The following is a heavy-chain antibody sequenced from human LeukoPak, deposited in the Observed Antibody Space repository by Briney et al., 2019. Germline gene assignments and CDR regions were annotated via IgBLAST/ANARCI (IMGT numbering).Heavy chain of an antibody. V-gene: IGHV4-4*02. D-gene: IGHD3-3*01. Sequence: SGTLSLTCAVSGGSISSSNWWSWVRQPPGKGLEWIGEIYHSGSTNYNPSLKSRVTISVDKSKNQFSLKLSSVTAADTAVYYCARNLGVVTTYYYYMDVWGKGTTVTISS. CDR3: ARNLGVVTTYYYYMDV. CDR1: GGSISSSNW. J-gene: IGHJ6*03. CDR2: IYHSGST.